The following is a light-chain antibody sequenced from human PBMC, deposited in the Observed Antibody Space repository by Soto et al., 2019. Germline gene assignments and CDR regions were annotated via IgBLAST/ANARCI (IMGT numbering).Light chain of an antibody. CDR1: RIIPNY. J-gene: IGKJ1*01. V-gene: IGKV1-39*01. Sequence: DIQMTQSPSSLSASVGDRVTITCRASRIIPNYINWYQQKTGKAPKVLLYAGTNLQIGVPSRFSGSGSGTDVTLTISSLQIEDFATYYCQQTFTTPWTFGPGTKVEIK. CDR3: QQTFTTPWT. CDR2: AGT.